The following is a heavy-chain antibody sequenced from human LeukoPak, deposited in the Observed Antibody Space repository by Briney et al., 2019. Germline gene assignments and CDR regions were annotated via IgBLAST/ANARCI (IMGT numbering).Heavy chain of an antibody. Sequence: SETLSLTCAVYGGSFSGYYWSWIRQPPGKGLEWIGEINHSGSANYNPSLKSRVTISVDTSKNQFSLKLSSVTAADTAVYYCARGPPSVVPAASGRDAFDIWGQGTMVTVSS. CDR2: INHSGSA. V-gene: IGHV4-34*01. CDR1: GGSFSGYY. CDR3: ARGPPSVVPAASGRDAFDI. D-gene: IGHD2-2*01. J-gene: IGHJ3*02.